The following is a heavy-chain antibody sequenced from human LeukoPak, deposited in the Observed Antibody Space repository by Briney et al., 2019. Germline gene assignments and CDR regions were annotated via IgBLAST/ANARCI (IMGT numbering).Heavy chain of an antibody. D-gene: IGHD2-2*01. V-gene: IGHV3-23*01. CDR1: GFTFTSYS. Sequence: PGGSLRLSCAASGFTFTSYSMNWVRQAPGKGLEWVSAISGSGGSTYYADSVKGRFTISRDNSKNTLYLQMNSLRAEDTAVYYCAKESTGVSSTRQNWFDPWGQGTLVTVSS. CDR3: AKESTGVSSTRQNWFDP. J-gene: IGHJ5*02. CDR2: ISGSGGST.